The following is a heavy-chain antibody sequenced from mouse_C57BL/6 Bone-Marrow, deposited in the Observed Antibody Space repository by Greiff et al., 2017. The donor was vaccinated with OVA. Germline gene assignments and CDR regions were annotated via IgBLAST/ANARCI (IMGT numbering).Heavy chain of an antibody. CDR1: GYTFTSYW. J-gene: IGHJ2*01. CDR2: IYPGSGST. CDR3: ARPTVVAPYFDY. Sequence: VQLQQSGAELVKPGASVKMSCKASGYTFTSYWITWVKQRPGQGLEWIGDIYPGSGSTNYNEKFKSKATLTVDTSSSTAYMQLSSLTSEDSAVYYCARPTVVAPYFDYWGQGTTLTVSS. D-gene: IGHD1-1*01. V-gene: IGHV1-55*01.